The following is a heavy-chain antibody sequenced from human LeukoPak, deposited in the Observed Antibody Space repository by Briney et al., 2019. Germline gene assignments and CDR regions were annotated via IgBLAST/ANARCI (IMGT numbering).Heavy chain of an antibody. CDR3: ARLITGTTTAFDI. V-gene: IGHV4-4*07. CDR1: GGSISGYY. J-gene: IGHJ3*02. Sequence: SETLSLTCSVSGGSISGYYWTWIRQPAGKGLEWIGRVYTSGSTHYNPSLKTRLTMSVDTSKNQSSLKLSSVTAADTAVYYCARLITGTTTAFDIWGQGTMVTVSS. D-gene: IGHD1-7*01. CDR2: VYTSGST.